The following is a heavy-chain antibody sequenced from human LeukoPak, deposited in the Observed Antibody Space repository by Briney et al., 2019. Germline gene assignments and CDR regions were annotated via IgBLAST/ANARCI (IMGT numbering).Heavy chain of an antibody. CDR3: ARDRIYGGKNWFDP. CDR2: ISYDGTNK. D-gene: IGHD4-23*01. CDR1: GFIFSHFA. J-gene: IGHJ5*02. V-gene: IGHV3-30*03. Sequence: GGSLRLSCATSGFIFSHFAMHWVRQAPGKGLEWVALISYDGTNKYYADSVKGRFTISRDNSNNTLYLQMNSLRAEDTAVYYCARDRIYGGKNWFDPWGQGTLVTVSS.